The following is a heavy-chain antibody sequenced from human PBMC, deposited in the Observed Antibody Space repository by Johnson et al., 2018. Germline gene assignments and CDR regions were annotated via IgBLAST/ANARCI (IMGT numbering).Heavy chain of an antibody. CDR3: AKNGDLVDYYYYMDV. Sequence: QVQLVQSGGGVVQPGRSLRLSCAASGFTFSSYGMHWVRQAPGKGLEWVAVISFDGSSIYYADSVRGRFTISRDNSKNTLYLQMNSLRAEDTAVYSCAKNGDLVDYYYYMDVWGNGTTVTVSS. D-gene: IGHD4-17*01. CDR1: GFTFSSYG. V-gene: IGHV3-30*18. J-gene: IGHJ6*03. CDR2: ISFDGSSI.